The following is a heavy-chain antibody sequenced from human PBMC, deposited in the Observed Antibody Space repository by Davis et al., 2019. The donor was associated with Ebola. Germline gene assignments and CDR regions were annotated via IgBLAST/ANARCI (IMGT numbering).Heavy chain of an antibody. D-gene: IGHD3-9*01. CDR3: ASAKKISTGQYFSDAFDI. V-gene: IGHV1-69*06. CDR2: IIPMFGTT. Sequence: SVKVSCKASGVMFPSYALTWVRQAPGQGPDWMGGIIPMFGTTKYAQKFHGRVTLSADTSTRTAYMELRSLTHEDTAVYYCASAKKISTGQYFSDAFDIWGQGTTVTVSA. J-gene: IGHJ3*02. CDR1: GVMFPSYA.